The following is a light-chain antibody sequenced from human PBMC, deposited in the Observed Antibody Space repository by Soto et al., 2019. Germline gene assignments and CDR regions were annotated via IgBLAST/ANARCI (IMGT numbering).Light chain of an antibody. CDR3: QSFDRSLTAWV. Sequence: QSVLTQPPSVSGAPGQRVTLSCTGSSSNIGAGYDVHWYRQLPGAAPTLLISGNSDRPSGVPDRFSGSKSGPSAALAISGLQTDDEADYYCQSFDRSLTAWVFGGGTKLTVL. CDR1: SSNIGAGYD. V-gene: IGLV1-40*01. CDR2: GNS. J-gene: IGLJ3*02.